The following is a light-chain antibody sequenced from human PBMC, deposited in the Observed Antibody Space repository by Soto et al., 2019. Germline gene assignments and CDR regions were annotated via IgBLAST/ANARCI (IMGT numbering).Light chain of an antibody. V-gene: IGKV3-15*01. J-gene: IGKJ1*01. CDR3: QQRSNWLWT. CDR1: QNIYSN. CDR2: RAS. Sequence: IMMSMSPATLSVTPEERATLSSRASQNIYSNVAWYQQRPGQAPRLLIYRASTRATGIPARFSGSGSGTEFTLTISSLQSEDFTVYYCQQRSNWLWTFGEGTMA.